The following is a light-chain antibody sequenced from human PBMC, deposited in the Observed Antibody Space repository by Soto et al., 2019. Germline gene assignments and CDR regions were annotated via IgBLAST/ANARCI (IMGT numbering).Light chain of an antibody. Sequence: QSVLTQPASVSGSPGQSITISCTGTSSDLAIYNYVSWYQQQPGKAPKLMIYQVTNRPSGVSNRFSGSRSGNTASLTISGLQAEDEADYYCSSYTVSSNYVFGSVTKLTVL. CDR3: SSYTVSSNYV. J-gene: IGLJ1*01. V-gene: IGLV2-14*01. CDR2: QVT. CDR1: SSDLAIYNY.